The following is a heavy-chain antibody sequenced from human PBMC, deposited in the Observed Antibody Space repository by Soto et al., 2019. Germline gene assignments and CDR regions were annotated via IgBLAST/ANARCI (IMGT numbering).Heavy chain of an antibody. CDR1: GGSISSYY. CDR3: AHDDVAQQGFDS. V-gene: IGHV4-59*01. D-gene: IGHD5-12*01. Sequence: PSETLSLTCTVSGGSISSYYWSWIRQPPGKGLEWIGYIYYSGSTNYNPSLKSRVTITKDTSKNQVLLTMTNVDPVDTGTYYCAHDDVAQQGFDSWGPGTLVTVSS. J-gene: IGHJ4*02. CDR2: IYYSGST.